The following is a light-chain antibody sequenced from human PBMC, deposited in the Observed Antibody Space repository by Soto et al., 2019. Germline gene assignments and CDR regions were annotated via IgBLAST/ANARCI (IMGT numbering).Light chain of an antibody. CDR2: LNSDGSH. CDR3: QTWGSGIVV. CDR1: SGHSNYA. V-gene: IGLV4-69*01. Sequence: QSVLTQSPSASASLGASVKLTCTLSSGHSNYAIAWHQQQSETGPRYLMKLNSDGSHSKGDGIPARFSGSSSGAERYLTISSLQSEDEADDYCQTWGSGIVVFGGGTKLTVL. J-gene: IGLJ2*01.